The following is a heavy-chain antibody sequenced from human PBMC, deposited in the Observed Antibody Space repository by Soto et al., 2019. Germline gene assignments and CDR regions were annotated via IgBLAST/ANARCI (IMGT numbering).Heavy chain of an antibody. Sequence: QVQLVQFGAEVKKPGASVKVSCKASGYTFTSYYIHWVRQAPGQGLEWVGIIDPSGGSTTYAHKFQGRVTMTRDTSTSTVYMELSSLRSEDTAVYYCTRGTVLRYFDWLLPDFDYWGQGTLVTVSS. J-gene: IGHJ4*02. CDR1: GYTFTSYY. CDR2: IDPSGGST. V-gene: IGHV1-46*03. D-gene: IGHD3-9*01. CDR3: TRGTVLRYFDWLLPDFDY.